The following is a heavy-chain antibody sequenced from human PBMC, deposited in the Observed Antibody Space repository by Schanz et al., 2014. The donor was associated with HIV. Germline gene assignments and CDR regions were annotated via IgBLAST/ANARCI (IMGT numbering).Heavy chain of an antibody. CDR3: VANNYYGSGNSSA. D-gene: IGHD3-10*01. CDR1: EYTFTSYY. Sequence: QVQLVQSGAEVKKPGASMKISCKASEYTFTSYYLHWVRQAPGRGLEWVGIINPSGGGTRYPQKFQGRVAMTRDTSTSTVFLDLSSLRSEDTAVYYCVANNYYGSGNSSAWGQGTLLTVSS. CDR2: INPSGGGT. V-gene: IGHV1-46*01. J-gene: IGHJ5*02.